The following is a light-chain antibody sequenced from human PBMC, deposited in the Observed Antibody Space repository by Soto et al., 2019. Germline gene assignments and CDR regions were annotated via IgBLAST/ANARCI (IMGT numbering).Light chain of an antibody. CDR2: RAS. V-gene: IGKV3D-20*02. CDR3: QQHSHWPPWT. Sequence: EIVLTQSPGTLSLSPGERATLSCRASQSVSSDYLAWYQQKPGQAPRLLISRASRRATGIPDRFSGSGSGTDFTLTISNLEPEDFAVYYCQQHSHWPPWTFGQGTRVEIQ. J-gene: IGKJ1*01. CDR1: QSVSSDY.